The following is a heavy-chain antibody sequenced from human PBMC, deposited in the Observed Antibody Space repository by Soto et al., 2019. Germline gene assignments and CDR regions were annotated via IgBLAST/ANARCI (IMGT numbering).Heavy chain of an antibody. CDR2: IKQDGSEK. V-gene: IGHV3-7*05. D-gene: IGHD3-22*01. CDR1: GFTFSSYW. J-gene: IGHJ3*02. Sequence: PGGSLRLSCAASGFTFSSYWMSWVRQAPGKGLEWVANIKQDGSEKYYVDSVKGRFTISRDNAKNSLYLQMNSLRAEDTAVYYCARGFDSRPMRDAFDIWGQGTMVTVSS. CDR3: ARGFDSRPMRDAFDI.